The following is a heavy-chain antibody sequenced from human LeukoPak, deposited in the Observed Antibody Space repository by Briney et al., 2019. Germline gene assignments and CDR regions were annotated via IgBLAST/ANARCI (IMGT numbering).Heavy chain of an antibody. CDR2: IYYSGST. V-gene: IGHV4-61*01. CDR3: ARGYGSGSFIDY. D-gene: IGHD3-10*01. Sequence: SETLSLTCTVSGGSVSSGSYYWSWIRQPPGKGLEWIGYIYYSGSTNYNPSLKSRVTISVDTSKNQFSLKLSSVTAADTAVYYCARGYGSGSFIDYWGQGTLVTVSS. CDR1: GGSVSSGSYY. J-gene: IGHJ4*02.